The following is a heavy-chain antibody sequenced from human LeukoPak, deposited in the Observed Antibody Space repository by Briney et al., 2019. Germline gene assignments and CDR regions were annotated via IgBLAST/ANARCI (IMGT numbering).Heavy chain of an antibody. CDR3: AKEGDTPYFDY. Sequence: PGGSLRLSCAASGFTFSSYWMSWVRQAPGKGLEWVANIKQDGSEKYYVDSVKGRFTISRDNAKNSLYLQMNSLRAEDTAVYYCAKEGDTPYFDYWGQGTLVTVSS. CDR2: IKQDGSEK. D-gene: IGHD5-18*01. V-gene: IGHV3-7*03. J-gene: IGHJ4*02. CDR1: GFTFSSYW.